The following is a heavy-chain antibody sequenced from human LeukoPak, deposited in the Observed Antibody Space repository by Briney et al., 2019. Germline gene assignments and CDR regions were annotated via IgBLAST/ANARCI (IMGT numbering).Heavy chain of an antibody. Sequence: SETLSLTCAVYGGSFSGYYWSWIRQPPGKGLEWIGEIDHSGSTNYNPSLKSRVTISVDTSKNQFSLKLSSVTAADTAVYYCARGEQQRLDYWGQGTLVTVSS. V-gene: IGHV4-34*01. J-gene: IGHJ4*02. CDR3: ARGEQQRLDY. CDR2: IDHSGST. D-gene: IGHD6-13*01. CDR1: GGSFSGYY.